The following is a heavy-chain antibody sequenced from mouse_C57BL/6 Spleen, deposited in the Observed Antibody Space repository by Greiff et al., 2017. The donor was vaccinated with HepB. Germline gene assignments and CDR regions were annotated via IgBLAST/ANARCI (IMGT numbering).Heavy chain of an antibody. Sequence: VQLQESGPGLVAPSQSLSITCTVSGFSLTSYGVHWVRQPPGKGLEWLVVIWSDGSTTYNSAPKSRLRSSKEHSQSQVCIKMNSLQTDDTAMYYCARHEGSDYYGSSDVGYFDVWGTGTTVTVSS. J-gene: IGHJ1*03. D-gene: IGHD1-1*01. CDR1: GFSLTSYG. CDR3: ARHEGSDYYGSSDVGYFDV. CDR2: IWSDGST. V-gene: IGHV2-6-1*01.